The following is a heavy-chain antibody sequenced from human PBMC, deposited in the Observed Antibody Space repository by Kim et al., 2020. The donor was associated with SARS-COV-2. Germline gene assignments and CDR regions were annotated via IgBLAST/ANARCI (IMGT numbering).Heavy chain of an antibody. CDR3: ARDLPGIAAAGSYGMDV. V-gene: IGHV3-7*04. Sequence: VKGRFTISRDNAKNSLYLQMNSLRAEDTAVYYCARDLPGIAAAGSYGMDVWGQGTTVTVSS. J-gene: IGHJ6*02. D-gene: IGHD6-13*01.